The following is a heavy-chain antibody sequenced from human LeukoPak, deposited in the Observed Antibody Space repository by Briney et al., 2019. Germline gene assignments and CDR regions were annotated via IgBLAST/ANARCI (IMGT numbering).Heavy chain of an antibody. CDR3: ARAPPGGY. V-gene: IGHV1-46*01. J-gene: IGHJ4*02. CDR2: INPSGGST. Sequence: GASVKVSCKVSGYTLTELSMHWVRQAPGQGLEWMGIINPSGGSTSYAQKFQGRVTMTRDTSTSTVYMELSSLRSEDTAVYYCARAPPGGYWGQGTLVTVSS. D-gene: IGHD4-23*01. CDR1: GYTLTELS.